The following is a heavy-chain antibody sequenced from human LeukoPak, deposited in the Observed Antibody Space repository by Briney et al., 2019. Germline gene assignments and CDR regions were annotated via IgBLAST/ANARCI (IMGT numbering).Heavy chain of an antibody. D-gene: IGHD3-10*01. CDR1: THTFTSYD. Sequence: PSVKVSCKASTHTFTSYDINWGRHANGQLLEWIGWMNPNSGNTGFAQKCEGRVTMKRNTCVSTAYMERSSLRSEDTSVYYCARASSGSGRRWFDPWGQGTLVSVSS. CDR3: ARASSGSGRRWFDP. CDR2: MNPNSGNT. J-gene: IGHJ5*02. V-gene: IGHV1-8*01.